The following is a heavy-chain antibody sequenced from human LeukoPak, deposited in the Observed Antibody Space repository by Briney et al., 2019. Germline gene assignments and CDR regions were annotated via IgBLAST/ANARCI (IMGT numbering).Heavy chain of an antibody. Sequence: GGSLRLSCAASGFTFSTYAMSWVRQAPGKGLEWVSGISSGGVTTDYADSVKGRFTISRDNSKNTLYLQMNSLRAEDTAVYYCAKKREIAVAADFDYWGQGTLVTVSS. CDR3: AKKREIAVAADFDY. D-gene: IGHD6-19*01. CDR2: ISSGGVTT. V-gene: IGHV3-23*01. CDR1: GFTFSTYA. J-gene: IGHJ4*02.